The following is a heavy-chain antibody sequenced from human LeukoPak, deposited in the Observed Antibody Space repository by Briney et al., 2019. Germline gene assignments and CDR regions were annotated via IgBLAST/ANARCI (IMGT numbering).Heavy chain of an antibody. D-gene: IGHD6-19*01. CDR1: GYTFTSYA. V-gene: IGHV7-4-1*02. Sequence: EASVKVSCKASGYTFTSYAMNWVRQAPGQGLEWMGWINTNTGNPTYAQGFTGRFVFSLDTSVSTAYLHISSLKAEDTAVYYCATDLKKGDSGCFDYWGQGTLVTVSS. CDR2: INTNTGNP. J-gene: IGHJ4*02. CDR3: ATDLKKGDSGCFDY.